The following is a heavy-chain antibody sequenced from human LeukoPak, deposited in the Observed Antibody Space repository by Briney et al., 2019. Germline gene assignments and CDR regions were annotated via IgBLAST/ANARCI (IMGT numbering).Heavy chain of an antibody. V-gene: IGHV4-39*01. J-gene: IGHJ4*02. D-gene: IGHD1-26*01. CDR2: IYYSGST. Sequence: SETLSLTCTVSGGSISSSSYYWGWIRQPPGKGLEWIGSIYYSGSTYYNPSLKSRVTISVDTSKNQLSLKLSSVTAADTAVYYCARREYMGATPFDYWGQGTLVTVSS. CDR1: GGSISSSSYY. CDR3: ARREYMGATPFDY.